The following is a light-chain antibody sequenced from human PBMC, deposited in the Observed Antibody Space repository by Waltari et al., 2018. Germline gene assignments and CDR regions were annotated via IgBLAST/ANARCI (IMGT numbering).Light chain of an antibody. CDR3: QHSDGPSP. CDR1: QTISNH. CDR2: GVS. Sequence: DIQMTQSPSSLSASVGDRVTITRPASQTISNHLNWYKHKPGQAPRLLIFGVSSLRGGVPSRFRGSGSETDFTLTISGLQPEDLATYYCQHSDGPSPFGQGTKLEIK. J-gene: IGKJ2*01. V-gene: IGKV1-39*01.